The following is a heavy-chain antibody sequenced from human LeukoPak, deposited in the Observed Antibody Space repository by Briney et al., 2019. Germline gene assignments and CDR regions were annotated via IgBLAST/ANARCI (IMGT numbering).Heavy chain of an antibody. CDR2: INPSGGST. V-gene: IGHV1-46*01. D-gene: IGHD1-26*01. CDR3: AREGYSGSYTLPNDY. Sequence: ASVKVSCKASGYSFTSYDMHWVRQAPGQGLEWMGIINPSGGSTSYAQTFQGRVTMTRDTSTSTVYMELSSLRSEDTAVYYCAREGYSGSYTLPNDYWGQGTLVTVSS. CDR1: GYSFTSYD. J-gene: IGHJ4*02.